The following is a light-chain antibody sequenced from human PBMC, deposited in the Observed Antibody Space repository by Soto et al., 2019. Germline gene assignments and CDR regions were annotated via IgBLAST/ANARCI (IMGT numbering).Light chain of an antibody. V-gene: IGKV3-20*01. CDR2: GTS. J-gene: IGKJ1*01. CDR1: QSVSSSY. CDR3: QQYGSSPTT. Sequence: EIVLTQSPGTLSLCPGERATLSCRASQSVSSSYLAWYQQKPGQAPRFLIYGTSSRATGIPDRFSGSGSGTDFSLTISRLEPEDFAVYFCQQYGSSPTTFGQGTKVDI.